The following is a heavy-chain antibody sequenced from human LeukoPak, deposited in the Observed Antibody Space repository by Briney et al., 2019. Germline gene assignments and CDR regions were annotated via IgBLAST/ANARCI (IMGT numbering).Heavy chain of an antibody. CDR3: ARASRDYGGNPKGFDY. J-gene: IGHJ4*02. CDR2: ISSSSSYI. V-gene: IGHV3-21*06. CDR1: GFTFSSYS. D-gene: IGHD4-23*01. Sequence: GGSLRLSCAASGFTFSSYSMNWVRQAPGKGLEWVSSISSSSSYIYYADSVKGRFTISRDNAKNSLYLQMKSLRAEDTAVYYCARASRDYGGNPKGFDYWGQGSLVTVSA.